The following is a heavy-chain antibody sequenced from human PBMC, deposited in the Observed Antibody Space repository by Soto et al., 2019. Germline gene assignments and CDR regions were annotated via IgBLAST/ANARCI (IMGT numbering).Heavy chain of an antibody. Sequence: EVQLVESGGGLVQPGGSLRLSCAASGFTVSSNYMSWVRQAPGKGLEWVSVIYSGDTTYYADSVKGRFTISRDNSKNTLYIQMNSLRAEDTAVYYCARDRRPTDGMDVWGQGTTGTVSS. J-gene: IGHJ6*02. CDR3: ARDRRPTDGMDV. V-gene: IGHV3-66*01. CDR2: IYSGDTT. D-gene: IGHD4-17*01. CDR1: GFTVSSNY.